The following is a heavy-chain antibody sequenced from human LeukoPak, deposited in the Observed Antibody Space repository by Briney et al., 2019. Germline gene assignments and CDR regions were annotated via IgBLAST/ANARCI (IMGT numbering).Heavy chain of an antibody. Sequence: SETLSLTCTVSGGSISNYYWSWIRQPPGKGLEWIGYIHYSGNTNYNPSFKSRVTMSVDTSKNQFSLKLSSVTAADTAMYYCASSKSGTYYFDYWGQGTLVTVSS. CDR2: IHYSGNT. V-gene: IGHV4-59*12. J-gene: IGHJ4*02. CDR3: ASSKSGTYYFDY. CDR1: GGSISNYY. D-gene: IGHD1-26*01.